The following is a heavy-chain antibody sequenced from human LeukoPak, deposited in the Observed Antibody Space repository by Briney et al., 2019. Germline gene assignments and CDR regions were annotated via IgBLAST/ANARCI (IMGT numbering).Heavy chain of an antibody. V-gene: IGHV3-21*01. CDR1: GFTFSSYW. D-gene: IGHD2-2*01. CDR3: ATTSLGYCSSSSCPPSHY. Sequence: GGSLRLSCAASGFTFSSYWMSWVRQAPGQGLEWVASISSGSSYIYYADSVKGRFTISRDNAKNSLYLQMNSLRAEDTAVYYCATTSLGYCSSSSCPPSHYWGQGTLVTVSS. CDR2: ISSGSSYI. J-gene: IGHJ4*02.